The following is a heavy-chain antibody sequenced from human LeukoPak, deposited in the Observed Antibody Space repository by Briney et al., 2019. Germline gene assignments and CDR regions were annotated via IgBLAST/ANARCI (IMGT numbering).Heavy chain of an antibody. V-gene: IGHV4-59*01. J-gene: IGHJ1*01. CDR2: IYYSGST. Sequence: SETLSLTCTVSGGSISSYYWSWIRQPPGKGLEWIGYIYYSGSTNYNPSLKSRVTISVDTSKNQFSLKLSSVTAADTAVYYCARHDYFEYFQNWGQGTVVTVSS. CDR3: ARHDYFEYFQN. CDR1: GGSISSYY. D-gene: IGHD2/OR15-2a*01.